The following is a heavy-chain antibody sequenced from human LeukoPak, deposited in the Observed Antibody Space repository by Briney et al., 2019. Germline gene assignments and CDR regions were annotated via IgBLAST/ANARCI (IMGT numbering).Heavy chain of an antibody. D-gene: IGHD2-15*01. V-gene: IGHV3-53*01. CDR3: ARRVSGCSGGSCLYYFDY. CDR1: GFSVSSNY. J-gene: IGHJ4*02. CDR2: IYSDGST. Sequence: TGGSLRLSCAASGFSVSSNYMSWVRQAPGKGLEGVSVIYSDGSTYYAGSVKGRFTISRDSSKNTLYLQMNSLRAEDTAMYYCARRVSGCSGGSCLYYFDYWGQGTQVTVSS.